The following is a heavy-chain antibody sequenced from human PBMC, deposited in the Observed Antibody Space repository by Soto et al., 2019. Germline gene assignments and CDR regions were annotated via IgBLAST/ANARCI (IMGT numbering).Heavy chain of an antibody. CDR2: IYYTGST. CDR3: ARDPADREDYFDY. J-gene: IGHJ4*02. Sequence: QVQLQESGPGLVKPSQTLSLTCTVSGDSISRGGYYWSWIRQHPGKGLEWIGYIYYTGSTYYNPSLKSRVTISVDTSKNQFSLKVSSVTAADTAVYYCARDPADREDYFDYWGQGTLVTVSS. D-gene: IGHD6-19*01. CDR1: GDSISRGGYY. V-gene: IGHV4-31*03.